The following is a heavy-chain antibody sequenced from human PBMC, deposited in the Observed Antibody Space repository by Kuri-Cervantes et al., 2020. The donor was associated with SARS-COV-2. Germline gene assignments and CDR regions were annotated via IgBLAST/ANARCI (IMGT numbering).Heavy chain of an antibody. V-gene: IGHV3-48*02. J-gene: IGHJ6*02. CDR3: ARDYYYDSSGYYHDVYYYGMDV. Sequence: GESLKISCAASGFTFSSYSMNWVRQAPGKGLEWVSYISSSSSTIYYADSVKGRFTISRDNAKNSLYLQMNGLRDEDTAVYYCARDYYYDSSGYYHDVYYYGMDVWSQGTTVTVSS. CDR1: GFTFSSYS. D-gene: IGHD3-22*01. CDR2: ISSSSSTI.